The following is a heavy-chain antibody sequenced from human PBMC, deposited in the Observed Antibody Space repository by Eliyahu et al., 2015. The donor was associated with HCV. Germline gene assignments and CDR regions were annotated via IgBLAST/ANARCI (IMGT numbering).Heavy chain of an antibody. CDR2: IDWKNDK. J-gene: IGHJ4*02. V-gene: IGHV2-70*18. CDR1: GFTLRSWQMS. Sequence: QVTLRESGPALVRPTQTLTLTCTFSGFTLRSWQMSIIWVRQPPGKALEWLALIDWKNDKYYNTSLKTRLTVSKGTSENRVVLTMTNVDSVDTATYFCARSPYSGSIYYFDHWGRGTLVTVSS. CDR3: ARSPYSGSIYYFDH. D-gene: IGHD3-3*02.